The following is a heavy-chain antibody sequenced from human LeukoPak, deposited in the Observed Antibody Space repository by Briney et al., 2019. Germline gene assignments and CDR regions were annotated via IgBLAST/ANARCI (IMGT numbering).Heavy chain of an antibody. J-gene: IGHJ4*02. Sequence: KSSETLSLTCAVYGGSFSGYYWSWIRQPPGKGLEWIGYIYYSGSTNYNPSLKSRVTISVDTSKNQFSLKLSSVTAADTAVYYCARHLGLVLGSDYFDYWGQGTLVTVSS. V-gene: IGHV4-59*08. CDR3: ARHLGLVLGSDYFDY. D-gene: IGHD6-19*01. CDR1: GGSFSGYY. CDR2: IYYSGST.